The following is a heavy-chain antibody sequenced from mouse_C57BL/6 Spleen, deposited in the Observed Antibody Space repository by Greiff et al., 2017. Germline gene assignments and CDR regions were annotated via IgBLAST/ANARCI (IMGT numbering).Heavy chain of an antibody. J-gene: IGHJ1*03. CDR3: AREITTVVGGENWYFDV. CDR2: INPYNGGT. CDR1: GYTFTDYY. Sequence: VQLQQSGPVLVKPGASVKMSCKASGYTFTDYYMNWVKQSHGKSLEWIGVINPYNGGTSYNQKFKGKATLTVDKSSSTAYMELNSLTSEDSAVYYCAREITTVVGGENWYFDVWGTGTTVTVSS. V-gene: IGHV1-19*01. D-gene: IGHD1-1*01.